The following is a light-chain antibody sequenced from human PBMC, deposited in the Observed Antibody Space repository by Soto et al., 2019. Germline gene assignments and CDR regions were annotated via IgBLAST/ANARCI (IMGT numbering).Light chain of an antibody. CDR2: KAS. CDR3: QQYNSYS. J-gene: IGKJ1*01. V-gene: IGKV1-5*03. CDR1: QSISSW. Sequence: DIQMTQSPSTLSASVVDRXTNTCRASQSISSWLAWYQQKPGKAPKLLIYKASSLESGVPSRFSGSGSGTEFTLTISSLQPDDFATYYCQQYNSYSFGQGTKVDIK.